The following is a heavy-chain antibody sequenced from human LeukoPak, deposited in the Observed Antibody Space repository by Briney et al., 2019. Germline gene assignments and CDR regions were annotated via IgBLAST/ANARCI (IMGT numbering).Heavy chain of an antibody. V-gene: IGHV4-34*01. J-gene: IGHJ6*02. CDR1: GGSFSGYY. D-gene: IGHD2-15*01. CDR3: ARGPYCSGGSCYSPGYYYYYGMDV. CDR2: INHSGST. Sequence: SETLSLTCAVYGGSFSGYYWSWIRQPPGKGLEWIGEINHSGSTNYNPSLKSRVTISVDTSKNQFSLKLSSVTAADTAVYYCARGPYCSGGSCYSPGYYYYYGMDVWGQGTTVTVSS.